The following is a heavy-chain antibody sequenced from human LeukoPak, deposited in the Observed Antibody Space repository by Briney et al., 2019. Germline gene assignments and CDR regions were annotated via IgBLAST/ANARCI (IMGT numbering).Heavy chain of an antibody. V-gene: IGHV3-69-1*01. D-gene: IGHD5-24*01. CDR2: ISSSSTI. J-gene: IGHJ4*02. Sequence: GGSLRLSCAASGFTFADYGLSWVRQAPGKGLEWVSYISSSSTIYYADSVKGRFTISRDNARNSLYLQMNSLRAEDTAVYYCARVGDGYNVGFDYWGQGTLVTVSS. CDR3: ARVGDGYNVGFDY. CDR1: GFTFADYG.